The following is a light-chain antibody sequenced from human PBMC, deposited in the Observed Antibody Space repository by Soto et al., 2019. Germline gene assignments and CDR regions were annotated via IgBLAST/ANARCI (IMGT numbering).Light chain of an antibody. CDR3: QQYGSSPRT. V-gene: IGKV3-20*01. CDR2: GAS. CDR1: QSVSYSY. Sequence: EFVLTQSPGTLSLSPGKRATLSCRASQSVSYSYSAWYQQQPGQAPRLLIYGASSRATGIPDRFSGSGSGTDFTLTISRLEPEDFAVYYCQQYGSSPRTFGQGTKVDIK. J-gene: IGKJ1*01.